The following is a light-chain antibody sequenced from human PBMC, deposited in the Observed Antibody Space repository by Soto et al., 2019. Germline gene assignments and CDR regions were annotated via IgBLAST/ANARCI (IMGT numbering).Light chain of an antibody. Sequence: DIQMTQSPSTLSGSVGDRVTITCRASQTISSWLAWYQQKPGKAPKLLIYAASTLQTGVPSRFSGGGSGTDFTLTISSLQPEDFATYYCQQSYSTPITFGQGTRLEIK. CDR2: AAS. J-gene: IGKJ5*01. CDR3: QQSYSTPIT. CDR1: QTISSW. V-gene: IGKV1-39*01.